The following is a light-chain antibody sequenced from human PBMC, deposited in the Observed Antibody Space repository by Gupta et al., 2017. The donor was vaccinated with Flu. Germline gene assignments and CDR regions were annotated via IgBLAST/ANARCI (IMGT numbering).Light chain of an antibody. V-gene: IGLV1-44*01. CDR2: GNN. J-gene: IGLJ2*01. CDR1: NVGSDS. Sequence: NVGSDSIDWYHQVPGMAPKLLIYGNNQRPAGVPDRFSDSRSGTSASLAISGLQPEDEGVYYCAAWDDGVDGPLFGGGTRLVVL. CDR3: AAWDDGVDGPL.